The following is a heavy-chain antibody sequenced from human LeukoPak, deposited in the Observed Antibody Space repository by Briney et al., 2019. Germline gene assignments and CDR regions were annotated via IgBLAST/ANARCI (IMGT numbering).Heavy chain of an antibody. CDR2: IATAGDT. J-gene: IGHJ3*02. Sequence: PGGSLRLSCAASGFTFSSFDMHWVRQATGKGLEWVSAIATAGDTYYPGSVRGRFTISRDNAKNSLYLQINSLRAEDTAVYYCARDPAYCGGDCYSVYQDAFDIWGQGTRVTVSS. V-gene: IGHV3-13*04. CDR3: ARDPAYCGGDCYSVYQDAFDI. D-gene: IGHD2-21*02. CDR1: GFTFSSFD.